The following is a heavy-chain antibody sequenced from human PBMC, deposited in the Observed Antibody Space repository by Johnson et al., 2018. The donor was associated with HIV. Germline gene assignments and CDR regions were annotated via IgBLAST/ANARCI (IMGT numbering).Heavy chain of an antibody. V-gene: IGHV3-20*04. Sequence: VQLVESGGGLVQPGRSLRLSCAASGFTFDDYGMSWVRQAPGKGLEWVSGINWSGGTTGYADSVKGRFTISRDNAKNSLYLQMNSLRAEDTALYYCAKRVQHQLVGGAFDIWGQGTMVTVSS. CDR2: INWSGGTT. J-gene: IGHJ3*02. CDR1: GFTFDDYG. D-gene: IGHD6-13*01. CDR3: AKRVQHQLVGGAFDI.